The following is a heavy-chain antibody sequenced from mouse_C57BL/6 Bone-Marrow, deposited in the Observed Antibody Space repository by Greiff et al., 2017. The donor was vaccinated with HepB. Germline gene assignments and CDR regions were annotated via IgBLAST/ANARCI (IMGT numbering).Heavy chain of an antibody. Sequence: VQLQQPGAELVKPGASVKLSCKASGYTFTSYWMHWVKQRPGQGLEWIGMIHPNSGSTNYNEKFKSKATLTVDKSSSTAYMQLSSLTSEDSAVYYCARSELGRYYFDYWGQGTTLTVSS. V-gene: IGHV1-64*01. CDR2: IHPNSGST. CDR3: ARSELGRYYFDY. J-gene: IGHJ2*01. CDR1: GYTFTSYW. D-gene: IGHD4-1*01.